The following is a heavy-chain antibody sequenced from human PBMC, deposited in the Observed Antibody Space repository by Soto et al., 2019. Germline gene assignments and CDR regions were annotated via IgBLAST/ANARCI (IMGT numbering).Heavy chain of an antibody. J-gene: IGHJ2*01. D-gene: IGHD2-21*01. CDR3: ARHVANGFTFEL. CDR2: IYYSGNT. V-gene: IGHV4-59*08. Sequence: QVQQQESGPGLVKPSETLSLTCTVSGGSISGYYWSWVRQSPGTGLEWIGYIYYSGNTKYNPSLKSRVARSIDTSKNQCSLKLNSVTAADTAVYYCARHVANGFTFELWGRGALVTVSS. CDR1: GGSISGYY.